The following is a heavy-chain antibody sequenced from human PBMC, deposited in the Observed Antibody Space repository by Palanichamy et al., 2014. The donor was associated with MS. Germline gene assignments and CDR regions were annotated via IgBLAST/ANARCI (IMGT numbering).Heavy chain of an antibody. CDR3: ARSIWSVYPFPYHFGMNV. J-gene: IGHJ6*02. CDR1: GFSLNTTGMC. Sequence: QVTLRESGPALVKPTQTLTLTCTFSGFSLNTTGMCVTWIRQPPGKALEWLGRIHWDGAKYYSTSLKSRLSISRDTSKNQVVLTMTNMDPVDTATYYCARSIWSVYPFPYHFGMNVWGQGTTVIVSS. D-gene: IGHD3-3*01. CDR2: IHWDGAK. V-gene: IGHV2-70*15.